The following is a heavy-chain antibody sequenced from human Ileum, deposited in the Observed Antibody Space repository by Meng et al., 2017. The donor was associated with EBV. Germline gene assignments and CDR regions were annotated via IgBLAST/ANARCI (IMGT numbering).Heavy chain of an antibody. V-gene: IGHV4-39*07. CDR1: GDSMSSSNYY. Sequence: LELQESGPGLVGPSETLSLTCSVSGDSMSSSNYYWGWIRQSPGKALECIGTIFYRGNTFYNPSLKTRLTISVDTSKNEFSLNLKSVTAADTAVYYCVSAYDYGDYEAFAYWGLGSLVTVSS. CDR2: IFYRGNT. D-gene: IGHD4-17*01. CDR3: VSAYDYGDYEAFAY. J-gene: IGHJ4*02.